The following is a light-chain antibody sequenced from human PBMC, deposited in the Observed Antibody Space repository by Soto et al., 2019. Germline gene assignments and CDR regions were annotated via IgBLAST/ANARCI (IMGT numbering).Light chain of an antibody. CDR1: QSISSY. CDR2: FAS. J-gene: IGKJ2*01. Sequence: DIQMTQSPSSLSASVGDRVTLTCRASQSISSYLNWYQLKPGRPPKLLIYFASSLQAGVPSRVSGAGSEAAFSRTITDLQPGGFPSYFWLQTDSVPYTFGQGT. CDR3: LQTDSVPYT. V-gene: IGKV1-39*01.